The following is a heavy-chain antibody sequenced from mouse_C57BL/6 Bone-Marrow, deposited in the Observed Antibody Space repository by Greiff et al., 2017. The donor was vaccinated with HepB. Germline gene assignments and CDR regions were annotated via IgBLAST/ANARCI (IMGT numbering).Heavy chain of an antibody. J-gene: IGHJ2*01. CDR2: ISYDGSN. CDR1: GYSITSGYY. Sequence: EVHLVESGPGLVKPSQSLSLTCSVTGYSITSGYYWNWIRQFPGNKLEWMGYISYDGSNNYNPSLKNRISITRDTSKNQFFLKLNSVTTEDTATYYCARDMRTTVVATGYFDYWGQGTTLTVSS. D-gene: IGHD1-1*01. CDR3: ARDMRTTVVATGYFDY. V-gene: IGHV3-6*01.